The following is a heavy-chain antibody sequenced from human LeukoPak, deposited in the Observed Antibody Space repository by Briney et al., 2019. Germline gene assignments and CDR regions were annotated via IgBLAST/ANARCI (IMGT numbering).Heavy chain of an antibody. V-gene: IGHV3-23*01. Sequence: GGSLRLSCAASGFTFSSYAMSWVRQAPGRGLEWVSAISGSGGSTYYADSVKGRFTISRDNSKNTLYLQMNSLRAEDTAVYYCAKMSSGGWYVSGYFDYWGQGTLVTVSS. CDR1: GFTFSSYA. CDR3: AKMSSGGWYVSGYFDY. CDR2: ISGSGGST. J-gene: IGHJ4*02. D-gene: IGHD6-19*01.